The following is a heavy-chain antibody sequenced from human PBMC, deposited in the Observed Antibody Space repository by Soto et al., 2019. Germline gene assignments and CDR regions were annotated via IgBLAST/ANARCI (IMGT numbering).Heavy chain of an antibody. D-gene: IGHD3-16*01. CDR2: IYYSGTN. CDR1: GGSITSYY. CDR3: ARSVKPRWELCHS. J-gene: IGHJ4*02. V-gene: IGHV4-59*01. Sequence: SETLSLTCNVSGGSITSYYWSWIRQPPGKGLEWIGYIYYSGTNNYNPSLKSRVTISVDTSKNEFSLKMSSVTAADTAVYYCARSVKPRWELCHSWGQGTLVTVS.